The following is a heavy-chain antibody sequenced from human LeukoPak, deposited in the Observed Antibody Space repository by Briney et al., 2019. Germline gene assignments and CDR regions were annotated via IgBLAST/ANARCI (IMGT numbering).Heavy chain of an antibody. CDR1: GFTFSSYA. D-gene: IGHD2-15*01. Sequence: PGGSLRLSCAASGFTFSSYAMSWVRQAPGKGLEWVSVIYSGGSTYYADSVKGRFTISRDNSKNTLYLQMNSLRAEDTAVYYCARDHPGYCSGGSCYDYYYGMDVWGQGTTVTVSS. CDR2: IYSGGST. CDR3: ARDHPGYCSGGSCYDYYYGMDV. V-gene: IGHV3-53*01. J-gene: IGHJ6*02.